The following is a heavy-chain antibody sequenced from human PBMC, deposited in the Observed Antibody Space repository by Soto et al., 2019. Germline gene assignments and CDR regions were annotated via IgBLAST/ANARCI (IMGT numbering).Heavy chain of an antibody. CDR3: AKENRITYYDILTGYFDY. CDR2: ISGSGGST. CDR1: GFTFSSYA. D-gene: IGHD3-9*01. J-gene: IGHJ4*02. V-gene: IGHV3-23*01. Sequence: GGSLRLSCAASGFTFSSYAMSWVRQAPGKGLEWVSVISGSGGSTYYADSVKGRFTISRDNSKNTLYLQMNSLRAEDTAVYYCAKENRITYYDILTGYFDYWGQGTLVTV.